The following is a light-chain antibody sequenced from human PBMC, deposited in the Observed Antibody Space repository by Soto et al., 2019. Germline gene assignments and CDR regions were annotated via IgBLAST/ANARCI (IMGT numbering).Light chain of an antibody. CDR2: GAS. V-gene: IGKV3-15*01. J-gene: IGKJ2*01. CDR3: QQFNNWPPYT. CDR1: QSVGSN. Sequence: EIVMTQSPATLSVSPGERATLSCRASQSVGSNLAWYQQKPGQAPRLLIYGASTRATGIPARFSGSGSGTEFTLTISSLQSGDFAIYYCQQFNNWPPYTCGQGTQLEIK.